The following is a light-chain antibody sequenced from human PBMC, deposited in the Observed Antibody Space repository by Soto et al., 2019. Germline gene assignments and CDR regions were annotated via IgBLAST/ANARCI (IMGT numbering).Light chain of an antibody. J-gene: IGLJ1*01. V-gene: IGLV2-14*01. CDR1: SSDGGGYNY. Sequence: QSVLTQPASVSGSPGQSITISCTGTSSDGGGYNYVSWYQQHPGKAPKLMIYDVSNRPSGVSNRFSGSKSGNTASLTISGLQAEDEADYYCSSYTSSSTLVGTGTKVTVL. CDR2: DVS. CDR3: SSYTSSSTL.